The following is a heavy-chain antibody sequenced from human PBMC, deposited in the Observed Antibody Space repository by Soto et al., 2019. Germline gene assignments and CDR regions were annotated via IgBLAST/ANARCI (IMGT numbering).Heavy chain of an antibody. V-gene: IGHV3-30-3*01. J-gene: IGHJ4*02. CDR1: GFTFSSYA. D-gene: IGHD6-13*01. CDR3: AKVSSSWYAGFFDL. Sequence: PGGSLRRSCAASGFTFSSYAMHWVRQAPGKGLEWVAVISYDGSNKYYADFVKGRFTISRDNSKNTLYLQMNSLRAEDTAIYYCAKVSSSWYAGFFDLWGQGTLVTVSS. CDR2: ISYDGSNK.